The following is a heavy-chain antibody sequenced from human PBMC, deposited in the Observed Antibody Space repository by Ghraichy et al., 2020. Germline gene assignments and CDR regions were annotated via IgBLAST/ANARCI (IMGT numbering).Heavy chain of an antibody. Sequence: GGSLRLSCTAFGFTFKNYIMTWVRQAPGKGLEWVSSVHLTDPATYHTPTYYADSVKGRFTISRDNRMNTVFLQMNSLSDEDTAIYFCAKGETYAGYNYVNNYYYYMDVWGKGTTVTVSS. V-gene: IGHV3-23*01. J-gene: IGHJ6*03. D-gene: IGHD5-24*01. CDR1: GFTFKNYI. CDR2: VHLTDPATYHTPT. CDR3: AKGETYAGYNYVNNYYYYMDV.